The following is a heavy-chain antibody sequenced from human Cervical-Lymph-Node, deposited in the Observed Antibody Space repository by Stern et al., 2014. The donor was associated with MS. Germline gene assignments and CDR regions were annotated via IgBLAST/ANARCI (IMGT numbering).Heavy chain of an antibody. J-gene: IGHJ3*01. D-gene: IGHD5/OR15-5a*01. CDR2: VNPGTGAK. Sequence: QVQLVQSGAEVKKPGASVKISCKASGYTFTSQYIHWLRHAPGQGLEWMGIVNPGTGAKSYAQKFQDRVTMTGDTSTSTVYMDLSSLTSEDTAVYFCARDPTRYGVYDGVFDLWGQGTMVTVSS. V-gene: IGHV1-46*03. CDR1: GYTFTSQY. CDR3: ARDPTRYGVYDGVFDL.